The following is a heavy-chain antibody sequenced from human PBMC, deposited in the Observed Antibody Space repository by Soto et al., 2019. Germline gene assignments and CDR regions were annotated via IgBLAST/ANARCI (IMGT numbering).Heavy chain of an antibody. Sequence: PSETLSLTCTVSGGSISSGGYYWSWIRQHPGKGLEWIGYIYYSGSTYYNPSLKSRVTISVDTSKNQFSLKLSSVTSADTAVYSCARDLRERIAVHYAMDVWGQGTTVTVSS. CDR3: ARDLRERIAVHYAMDV. D-gene: IGHD6-19*01. CDR1: GGSISSGGYY. CDR2: IYYSGST. J-gene: IGHJ6*02. V-gene: IGHV4-31*03.